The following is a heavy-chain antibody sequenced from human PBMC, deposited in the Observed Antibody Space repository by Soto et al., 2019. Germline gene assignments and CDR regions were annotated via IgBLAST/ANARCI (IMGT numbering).Heavy chain of an antibody. CDR2: INAGNGHT. CDR3: ARVDCSGGSCYSGY. Sequence: QVQLVQSGAEVKKPGASVKVSCKASGYTFTSYAMHWVRQAPGQRLEWMGWINAGNGHTKYSQKFQGRVTITRDTSASTAYMDLSSLRSEDTAVYYCARVDCSGGSCYSGYWGQGTLVTVSS. V-gene: IGHV1-3*01. J-gene: IGHJ1*01. CDR1: GYTFTSYA. D-gene: IGHD2-15*01.